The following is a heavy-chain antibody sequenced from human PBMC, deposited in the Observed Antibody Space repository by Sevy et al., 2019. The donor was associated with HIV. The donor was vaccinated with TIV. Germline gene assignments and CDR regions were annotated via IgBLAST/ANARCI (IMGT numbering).Heavy chain of an antibody. V-gene: IGHV3-33*01. Sequence: GGSLRLSCKASGFIFSRYGVHWVRQAPGKALEWVASIFNDGKTKYYGDAVKGRFTISRDDSKNTLYLQMDSLRAEDTAVYYCARESGSDWYLDYWGQGTLVTVSS. CDR2: IFNDGKTK. J-gene: IGHJ4*02. CDR3: ARESGSDWYLDY. CDR1: GFIFSRYG. D-gene: IGHD1-26*01.